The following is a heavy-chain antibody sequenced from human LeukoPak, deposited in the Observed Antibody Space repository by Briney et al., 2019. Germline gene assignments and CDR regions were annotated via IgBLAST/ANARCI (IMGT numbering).Heavy chain of an antibody. Sequence: KPSETLSLTCTVSGGSISSYYWSWIRQPPGKGLEWIGYISYSGSTNYNPSLKSRVTISVDTSKNQFSLKLSSVTAADTAVYYCARLGYCSGGSCYYFDYWGQGTLVTVSS. D-gene: IGHD2-15*01. J-gene: IGHJ4*02. V-gene: IGHV4-59*01. CDR3: ARLGYCSGGSCYYFDY. CDR2: ISYSGST. CDR1: GGSISSYY.